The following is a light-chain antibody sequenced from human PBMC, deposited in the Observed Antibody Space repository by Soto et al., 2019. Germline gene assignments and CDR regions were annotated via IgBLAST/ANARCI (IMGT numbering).Light chain of an antibody. Sequence: QSALTQPPSASGSPGQSVTISCTGTSSDVGGYNYVSWYQQYPGKGPKLIIYDVTERPSGVPDRFSGSKSGNTASLTISGLQAEDEADYYCCSYAGSYTYIFGSGTKVTVL. CDR1: SSDVGGYNY. CDR2: DVT. J-gene: IGLJ1*01. V-gene: IGLV2-11*01. CDR3: CSYAGSYTYI.